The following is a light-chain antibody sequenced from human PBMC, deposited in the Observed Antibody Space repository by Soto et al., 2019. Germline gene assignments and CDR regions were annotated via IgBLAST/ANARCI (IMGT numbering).Light chain of an antibody. Sequence: QAVVTQPPSVSGTPGQRVTISCSGSSSNIGSNVVNWYQQFPGTAPKLLVYSYNQRPSGVPDRFSGSKSGTSASLAISGLQSEDEADYHCAAWDDSLNGFYVFGTGTKVTVL. CDR3: AAWDDSLNGFYV. V-gene: IGLV1-44*01. CDR2: SYN. J-gene: IGLJ1*01. CDR1: SSNIGSNV.